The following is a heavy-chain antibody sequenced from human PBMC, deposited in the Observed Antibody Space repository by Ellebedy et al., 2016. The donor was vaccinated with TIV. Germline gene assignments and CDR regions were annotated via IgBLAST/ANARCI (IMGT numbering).Heavy chain of an antibody. J-gene: IGHJ4*02. Sequence: MPSETLSLTCIVSGGSISSSDSYWSWIRQPPGKGLEWIGYISYSGSTYYNPSLKSRVTISAETSKNQFSLRLSSVTAADTAVYFCARGDSSSSRVYYWGQGTLVTVSS. CDR3: ARGDSSSSRVYY. V-gene: IGHV4-30-4*01. CDR1: GGSISSSDSY. CDR2: ISYSGST. D-gene: IGHD6-6*01.